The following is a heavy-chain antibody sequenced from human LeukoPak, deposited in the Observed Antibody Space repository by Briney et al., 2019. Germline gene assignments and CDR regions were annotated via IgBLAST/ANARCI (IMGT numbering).Heavy chain of an antibody. CDR3: ARDMHYYDSGNTKPFDP. D-gene: IGHD3-10*01. CDR1: GFTFSSYA. V-gene: IGHV3-21*01. CDR2: ISISSDYI. Sequence: GGSLRLSCAASGFTFSSYAMSWVRQAPGKGLEWVSAISISSDYIFYADSVRGRFIISRDNAKNSLYLHMTSLRDEGTAVYYCARDMHYYDSGNTKPFDPWGQGTLVIVSS. J-gene: IGHJ5*02.